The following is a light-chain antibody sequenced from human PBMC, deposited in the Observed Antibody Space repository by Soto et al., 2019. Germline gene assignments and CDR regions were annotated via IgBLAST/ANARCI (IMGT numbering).Light chain of an antibody. Sequence: AIQLTQSPSSLSASIGYRDTITCRARQGIGSALAWYQQAPGKPPKILIFDASTLENGVPSRFSGGGSGTDFTLTISSLQPEDFATYYCLLFNTCPLAFGGGTKVEIK. J-gene: IGKJ4*01. CDR2: DAS. CDR3: LLFNTCPLA. V-gene: IGKV1-13*02. CDR1: QGIGSA.